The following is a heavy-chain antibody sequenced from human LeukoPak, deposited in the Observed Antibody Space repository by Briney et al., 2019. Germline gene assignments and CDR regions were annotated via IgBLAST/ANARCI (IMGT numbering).Heavy chain of an antibody. CDR1: GGSISSYD. Sequence: SETLSLTCTVSGGSISSYDWSWIRQPPGKGLEWIGYIYYSGRTNYNPSLKSRVTISVDTSKNQFSLKLSSVTAADTAVYYCARTWDYDILTGPLYYYMDVWGKGTTVTVSS. CDR3: ARTWDYDILTGPLYYYMDV. CDR2: IYYSGRT. V-gene: IGHV4-59*01. D-gene: IGHD3-9*01. J-gene: IGHJ6*03.